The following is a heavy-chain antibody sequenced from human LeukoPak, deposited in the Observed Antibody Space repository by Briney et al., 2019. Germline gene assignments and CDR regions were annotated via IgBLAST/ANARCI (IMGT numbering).Heavy chain of an antibody. J-gene: IGHJ4*02. Sequence: SGGSLRLSCAASGFTFSSYWMHWVRQAPGKGLVWVSRINSDGYSINYADSVKGRFTISRDNAKNTLYLQMNSLRAEDTAVYYCARATWGSYFDYWGQGTLVTVSS. CDR3: ARATWGSYFDY. CDR1: GFTFSSYW. CDR2: INSDGYSI. D-gene: IGHD7-27*01. V-gene: IGHV3-74*01.